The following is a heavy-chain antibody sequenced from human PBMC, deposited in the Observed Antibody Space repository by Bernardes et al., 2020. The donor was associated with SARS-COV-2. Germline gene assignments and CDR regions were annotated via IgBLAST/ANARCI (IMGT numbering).Heavy chain of an antibody. J-gene: IGHJ4*02. CDR2: IYYSGYT. V-gene: IGHV4-39*01. CDR1: GDSISTGGHY. Sequence: SETLSLTCTVSGDSISTGGHYWGWLRQPPGKGLEWIGNIYYSGYTYYSPSLQSRVTMSVVTSKNQFSLKLNSVTAADTAVYYCARGVGGFCSGGTCYIERFFDYWGQGTQVTVSS. D-gene: IGHD2-15*01. CDR3: ARGVGGFCSGGTCYIERFFDY.